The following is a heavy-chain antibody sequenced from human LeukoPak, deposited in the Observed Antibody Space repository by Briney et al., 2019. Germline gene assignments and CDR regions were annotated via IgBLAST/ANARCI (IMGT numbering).Heavy chain of an antibody. CDR2: VHHSGRT. J-gene: IGHJ4*02. V-gene: IGHV4-34*09. CDR1: GGSFSDYY. CDR3: ARGLQYYYDRYYFDY. D-gene: IGHD3-22*01. Sequence: PSETLSLTCGVYGGSFSDYYWSWIRKPPGKGLEWIGEVHHSGRTNYNPSLKSRVTISVDTSKNQFSLKLSSVTAADTAVYYCARGLQYYYDRYYFDYWGQGTLVTVSS.